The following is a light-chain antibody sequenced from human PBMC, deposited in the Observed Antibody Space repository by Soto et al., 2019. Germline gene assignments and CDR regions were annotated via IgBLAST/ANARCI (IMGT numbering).Light chain of an antibody. CDR3: QQYNHWPPYT. J-gene: IGKJ2*01. Sequence: DIQMTQSPSTLSGSVGDRVTITCRASQTISSWLAWYQQKPGRAPKLLIYKASTLKSGVPSRFSSSGSGTEFTLTISSLQSEDFAVYYCQQYNHWPPYTFGQGTKVDIK. CDR1: QTISSW. V-gene: IGKV1-5*03. CDR2: KAS.